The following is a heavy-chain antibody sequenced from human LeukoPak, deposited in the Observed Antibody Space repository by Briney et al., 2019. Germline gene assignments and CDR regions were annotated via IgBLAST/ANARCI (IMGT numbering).Heavy chain of an antibody. CDR2: IKQDGSEK. Sequence: GGSLRLSCAASGFTFSSYWMSWVRQAPGKGLEWVANIKQDGSEKYYVDSVKGRFTTSRDNAKNSLYLQMNSLRAEDTAVYYCARWGTYSSSWLGAFDIWGQGTMVTVSS. D-gene: IGHD6-13*01. J-gene: IGHJ3*02. CDR1: GFTFSSYW. V-gene: IGHV3-7*05. CDR3: ARWGTYSSSWLGAFDI.